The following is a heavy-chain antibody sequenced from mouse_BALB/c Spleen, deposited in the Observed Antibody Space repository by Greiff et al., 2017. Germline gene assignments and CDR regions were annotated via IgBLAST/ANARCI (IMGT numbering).Heavy chain of an antibody. CDR3: ARGDGNYVPFFAY. D-gene: IGHD2-1*01. V-gene: IGHV5-17*02. CDR1: GFTFSSFG. CDR2: ISSGSSTI. J-gene: IGHJ3*01. Sequence: EVKLMESGGGLVQPGGSRKLSCAASGFTFSSFGMHWVRQAPEKGLEWVAYISSGSSTIYYADTVKGRFTISRDNPKNTLFLQMTSLRSEDTAMYYCARGDGNYVPFFAYWGQGTLVTVSA.